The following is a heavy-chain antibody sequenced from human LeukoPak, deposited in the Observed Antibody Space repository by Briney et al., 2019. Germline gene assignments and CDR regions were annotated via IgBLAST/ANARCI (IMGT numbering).Heavy chain of an antibody. J-gene: IGHJ6*03. CDR2: ISGSGGST. D-gene: IGHD3-10*01. CDR1: GFTFNSYA. Sequence: PGGSVRLSCAACGFTFNSYALIWVRQAPGKGLEWVSAISGSGGSTFYADSVKGRFTISRDNSKHILYLQMNSLRAEDTAVYYCAKDTLYYGSGSTVDYYDYMDVWGKGITVTVSS. CDR3: AKDTLYYGSGSTVDYYDYMDV. V-gene: IGHV3-23*01.